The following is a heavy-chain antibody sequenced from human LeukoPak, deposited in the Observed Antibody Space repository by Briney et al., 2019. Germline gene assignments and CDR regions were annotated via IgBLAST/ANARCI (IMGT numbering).Heavy chain of an antibody. CDR3: ARTLEGHYYGSGSYYPLGY. V-gene: IGHV1-2*02. Sequence: ASVKVSCKASGYTFTGYYMHWVRQAPGQGLEWMGWINPNSGGTNYAQKFQGRVTMTRDTSISTAYMELSRLGSDDTAVYYCARTLEGHYYGSGSYYPLGYWGQGTLVTVSS. J-gene: IGHJ4*02. CDR1: GYTFTGYY. CDR2: INPNSGGT. D-gene: IGHD3-10*01.